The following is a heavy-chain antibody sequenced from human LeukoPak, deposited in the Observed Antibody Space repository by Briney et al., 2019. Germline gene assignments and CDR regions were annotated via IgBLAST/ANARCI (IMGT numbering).Heavy chain of an antibody. CDR1: GFTFSSYA. J-gene: IGHJ4*02. CDR3: AKCWRVVSGNWYLSFDS. CDR2: ISDSGDET. D-gene: IGHD6-13*01. V-gene: IGHV3-23*01. Sequence: GGSLRLSCAASGFTFSSYAMSWVRQNPGKGLEWVSSISDSGDETYYADSVRGRFTISRDNSKNTLYLQMKSLGGDDTALYYCAKCWRVVSGNWYLSFDSWGQGTLVTVSS.